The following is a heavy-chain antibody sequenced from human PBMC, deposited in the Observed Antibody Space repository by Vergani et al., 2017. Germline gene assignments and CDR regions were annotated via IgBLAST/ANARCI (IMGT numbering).Heavy chain of an antibody. J-gene: IGHJ5*02. CDR2: IIPIFGTA. CDR1: GGTFSSYA. Sequence: QVQLVQSGAEVKKPGSSVKVSCKASGGTFSSYAISWVRQAPGQGLEWMGGIIPIFGTANYAQKFQGRVTITADESTSTAYMELSSLRSEDTAVYYCARDKGQQLGRDGWCDPWGQGILVTVSS. V-gene: IGHV1-69*01. CDR3: ARDKGQQLGRDGWCDP. D-gene: IGHD6-13*01.